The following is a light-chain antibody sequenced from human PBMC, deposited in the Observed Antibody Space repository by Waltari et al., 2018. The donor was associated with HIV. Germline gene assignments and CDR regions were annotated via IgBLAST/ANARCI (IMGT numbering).Light chain of an antibody. J-gene: IGKJ1*01. CDR1: QSISSR. CDR2: EAS. V-gene: IGKV1-5*03. Sequence: DIQMTQSPSTLSASVGDRVTITCRASQSISSRLVWYQKKPGKAPKLLISEASSLESGVPSSFSGSGSGTEFTLTIRSLQPDDSAIYYCQQYKNGWTFGQGTRVEVK. CDR3: QQYKNGWT.